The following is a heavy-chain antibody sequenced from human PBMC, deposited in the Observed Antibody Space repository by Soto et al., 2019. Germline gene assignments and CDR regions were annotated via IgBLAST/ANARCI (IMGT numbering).Heavy chain of an antibody. V-gene: IGHV4-39*01. Sequence: QLHESGPGLVKPSETLFLTCTLSGGSISRSGYYWGWIRQPPGKGLEWIGSIYDSGSTYYNPTLQSRVTISVDTSKNQFSLKLSSATAADTAVYYCARPNTVWYHWFDPWGQGTLVAVSS. CDR3: ARPNTVWYHWFDP. CDR1: GGSISRSGYY. J-gene: IGHJ5*02. CDR2: IYDSGST. D-gene: IGHD6-13*01.